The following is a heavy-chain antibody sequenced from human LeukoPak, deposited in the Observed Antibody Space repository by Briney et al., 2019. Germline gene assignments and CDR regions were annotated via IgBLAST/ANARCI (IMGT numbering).Heavy chain of an antibody. V-gene: IGHV4-34*01. CDR2: INHSGST. Sequence: SETLSLTCAVYGGSFSGYYWSWIRQPPGKGLEWIGEINHSGSTNYNPSLKSRVTISVDTSKNQFSLKLSSVTAADTAVYYCAGGDIAYYYDSSGSPATRWGQGTLVTVSS. CDR3: AGGDIAYYYDSSGSPATR. J-gene: IGHJ4*02. D-gene: IGHD3-22*01. CDR1: GGSFSGYY.